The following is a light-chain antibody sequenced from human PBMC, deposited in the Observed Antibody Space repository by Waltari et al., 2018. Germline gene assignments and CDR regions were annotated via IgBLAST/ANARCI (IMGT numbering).Light chain of an antibody. CDR3: ASYTNTNTII. CDR1: INDIGYSNF. Sequence: QSALTQPASVSGSPGQSITISCTGTINDIGYSNFVSWYQQHPGKAPILIIFDVTRWRSGVSRRFSGAKSDSAGSLTSSGLQAEDEADYYCASYTNTNTIIFGEGTKVAVL. V-gene: IGLV2-14*03. CDR2: DVT. J-gene: IGLJ2*01.